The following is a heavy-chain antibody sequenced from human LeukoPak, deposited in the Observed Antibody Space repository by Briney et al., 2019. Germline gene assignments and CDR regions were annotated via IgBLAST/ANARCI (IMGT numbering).Heavy chain of an antibody. CDR2: IYPRDGST. CDR1: GYTFTSNY. V-gene: IGHV1-46*01. J-gene: IGHJ4*02. Sequence: ASVKVSCKASGYTFTSNYIHWVRQAPGQGLEWMGMIYPRDGSTSYAQKFQGRVTVTRDTSTSTVHMELGGLRSEDTAVYYCARDQEGFDYWGPGTLVPVSP. CDR3: ARDQEGFDY.